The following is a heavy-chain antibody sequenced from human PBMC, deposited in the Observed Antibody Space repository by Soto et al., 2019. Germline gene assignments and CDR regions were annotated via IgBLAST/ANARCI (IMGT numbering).Heavy chain of an antibody. CDR1: GGSINRGGYF. CDR2: IYNSGNT. J-gene: IGHJ4*02. Sequence: QVQLQESGPGLVKPSQTLSLTCTVSGGSINRGGYFWSWIRQTPGKGLEWIGHIYNSGNTYTNTSLNSRATISGDTSPNQFSLNLKSVTAADTAVYYCARGPSADKVDYWGQGTLVTVSS. V-gene: IGHV4-30-4*01. CDR3: ARGPSADKVDY. D-gene: IGHD3-3*01.